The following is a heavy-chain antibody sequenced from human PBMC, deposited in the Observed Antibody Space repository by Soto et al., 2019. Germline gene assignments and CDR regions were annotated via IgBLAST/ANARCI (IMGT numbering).Heavy chain of an antibody. CDR2: VSTSGGRT. D-gene: IGHD6-19*01. J-gene: IGHJ4*02. CDR1: GFNFKSYD. V-gene: IGHV3-23*01. Sequence: GGSLRLSCAASGFNFKSYDMFWVRQAPGKGPEWVSFVSTSGGRTEYADFVRGRFTISRDNGENTLSLQMNSLAVDDTAVYYCVRKGYETGWYYDQWGQGTLVTVSS. CDR3: VRKGYETGWYYDQ.